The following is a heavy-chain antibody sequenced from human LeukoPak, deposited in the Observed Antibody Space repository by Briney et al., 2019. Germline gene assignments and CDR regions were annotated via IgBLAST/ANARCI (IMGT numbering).Heavy chain of an antibody. V-gene: IGHV1-2*02. CDR3: ARDRIRRTYYYDSCGSLFDY. CDR1: GYTFTGYY. D-gene: IGHD3-22*01. J-gene: IGHJ4*02. Sequence: ASVKVSCKASGYTFTGYYMHWVRQAPGQGLEWMGWINPNSGGTNYAQKFQGRVTMTRDTSISTAYMELSRLRSDDTAVYYCARDRIRRTYYYDSCGSLFDYWGQGTLVTVSS. CDR2: INPNSGGT.